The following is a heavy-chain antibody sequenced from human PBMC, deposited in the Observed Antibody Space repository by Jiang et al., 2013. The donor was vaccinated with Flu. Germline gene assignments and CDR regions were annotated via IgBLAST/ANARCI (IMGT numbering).Heavy chain of an antibody. V-gene: IGHV4-39*02. CDR2: IYYTGST. D-gene: IGHD2-15*01. J-gene: IGHJ5*02. Sequence: GSGLVKPSETLSLTCTVSGGSISISSYYWGWIRQPPGKGLEWIGSIYYTGSTYYNPSLKSRVTISRDTSKNHFSLRLSSVTAADTAVYYCASPARGYCTGGSCYVSWGQGTLVTVSS. CDR3: ASPARGYCTGGSCYVS. CDR1: GGSISISSYY.